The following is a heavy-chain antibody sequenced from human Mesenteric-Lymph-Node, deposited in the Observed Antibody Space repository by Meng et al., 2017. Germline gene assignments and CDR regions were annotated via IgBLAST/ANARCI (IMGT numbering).Heavy chain of an antibody. CDR2: INHSGST. V-gene: IGHV4-34*01. Sequence: GSLRLSCAVYGGSFSGYYWSWIRQPPGKGLEWIGEINHSGSTNYNPSLKSRVTISVDTSKNQFSLKLSSVTAADTAVYYCARVAGDYWGSAGGGDYWGQGTLVTVSS. CDR1: GGSFSGYY. CDR3: ARVAGDYWGSAGGGDY. D-gene: IGHD4-17*01. J-gene: IGHJ4*02.